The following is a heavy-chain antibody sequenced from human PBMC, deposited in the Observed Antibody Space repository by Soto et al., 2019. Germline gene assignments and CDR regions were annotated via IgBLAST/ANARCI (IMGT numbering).Heavy chain of an antibody. J-gene: IGHJ4*02. Sequence: EVQLVESGGGLVQPGGSLKLSCAASGFAFSGSAMHWVRQASGKGLEWIGLIRRKVENYATAYGESVKGRFTISRDDSKITAYLQMNSLKTEDTAVYYCTTSLLLGYCVVGSSCYLGYRGQGTLVTVSS. V-gene: IGHV3-73*02. CDR3: TTSLLLGYCVVGSSCYLGY. CDR2: IRRKVENYAT. CDR1: GFAFSGSA. D-gene: IGHD2-15*01.